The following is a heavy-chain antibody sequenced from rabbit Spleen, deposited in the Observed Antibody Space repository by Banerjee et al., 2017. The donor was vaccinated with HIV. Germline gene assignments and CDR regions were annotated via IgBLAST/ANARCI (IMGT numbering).Heavy chain of an antibody. J-gene: IGHJ4*01. CDR2: INAITGKA. CDR3: ARGFAAMKMVITGCYLSL. V-gene: IGHV1S45*01. Sequence: QEQLVESGGGLVQPEGSLKLSCTASGFSFSNKAEMCWVRQAPGKGLEWIACINAITGKAVCENWAKGRFASSKTSSKTVTVHVASATAADTATCFCARGFAAMKMVITGCYLSLWGPGTLVTVS. CDR1: GFSFSNKAE. D-gene: IGHD2-1*01.